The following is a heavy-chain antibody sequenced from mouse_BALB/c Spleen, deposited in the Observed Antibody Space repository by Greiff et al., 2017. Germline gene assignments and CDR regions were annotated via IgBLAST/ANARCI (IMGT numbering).Heavy chain of an antibody. CDR1: GFTFSSYG. CDR3: ARQGPIYYGYEGGAMDY. J-gene: IGHJ4*01. V-gene: IGHV5-6*01. CDR2: ISSGGSYT. D-gene: IGHD2-2*01. Sequence: EVKLVESGGDLVKPGGSLKLSCAASGFTFSSYGMSWVRQTPDKRLEWVATISSGGSYTYYPDSVKGRFTISRDNAKNTLYLQMSSLKSEDTAMYYCARQGPIYYGYEGGAMDYWGQGTSVTVSS.